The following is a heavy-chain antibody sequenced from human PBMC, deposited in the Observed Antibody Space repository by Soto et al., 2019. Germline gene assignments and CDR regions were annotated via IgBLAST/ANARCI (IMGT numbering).Heavy chain of an antibody. D-gene: IGHD5-18*01. J-gene: IGHJ4*02. CDR1: GLTFRSHA. CDR3: AISRYSYGFSTNQPVDY. V-gene: IGHV3-23*01. Sequence: PGGSLGLSDTASGLTFRSHAMSWVGQAHGKGLEWVSAISGSGGSTYYADSVKGRFTISRDNSKNTLYLQMNSLRAEDTAVYYCAISRYSYGFSTNQPVDYWGQGTLVTFSS. CDR2: ISGSGGST.